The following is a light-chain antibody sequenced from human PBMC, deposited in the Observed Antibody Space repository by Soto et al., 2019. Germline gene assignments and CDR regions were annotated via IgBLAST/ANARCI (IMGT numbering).Light chain of an antibody. V-gene: IGKV3-15*01. Sequence: EIVMTQSPATLSVSPGEGATLSCRASQSVSSKLAWYQQKPGQAPRLLIYGASTRATGIPARFSGSGSGTEFTLIISSLQSEDFAVYYCQQYGSSPITFGQGTKVDIK. CDR1: QSVSSK. CDR3: QQYGSSPIT. J-gene: IGKJ1*01. CDR2: GAS.